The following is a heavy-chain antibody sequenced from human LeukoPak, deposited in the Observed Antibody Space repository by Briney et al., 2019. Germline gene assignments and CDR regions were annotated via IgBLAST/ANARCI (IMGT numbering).Heavy chain of an antibody. J-gene: IGHJ5*02. CDR3: AGYYYDSSGYYLNWFDP. D-gene: IGHD3-22*01. CDR1: GFTFSSYS. CDR2: ISSSSSYI. Sequence: GRSLRLSCAASGFTFSSYSMNWVRQAPGKGLEWVSSISSSSSYIYYADSVKGRFTISRDNAKNSLYLQMNSLRAEDTAVYYCAGYYYDSSGYYLNWFDPWGQGTLVTVSS. V-gene: IGHV3-21*01.